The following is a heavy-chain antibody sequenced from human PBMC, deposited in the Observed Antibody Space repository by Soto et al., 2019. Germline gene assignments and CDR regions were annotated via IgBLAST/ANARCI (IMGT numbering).Heavy chain of an antibody. D-gene: IGHD6-19*01. J-gene: IGHJ4*02. Sequence: PGGPLRLSCAASGFTFSSYAMGWVRQAPGKGLEWVSAISGSGGSTYYADSVKGRFTISRDNSKNTLYLQMNSLRAEDTAVYYCTKVQRAPPIAVAGYLDYWGQGTLVTVSS. CDR1: GFTFSSYA. CDR2: ISGSGGST. CDR3: TKVQRAPPIAVAGYLDY. V-gene: IGHV3-23*01.